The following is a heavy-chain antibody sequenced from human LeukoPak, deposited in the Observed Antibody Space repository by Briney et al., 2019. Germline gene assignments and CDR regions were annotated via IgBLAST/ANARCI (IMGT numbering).Heavy chain of an antibody. V-gene: IGHV4-61*02. Sequence: NPSQTLSLTCTVSGGSISSGSYYWTWIRQPAGKGLEWIGRIYTSGSSNYNPSLKSRVTISVDTSKNQFSLKLSSVTAADTAVYYCAREWDYSGSYELSYYYYMDVWGKGTTVTISS. D-gene: IGHD1-26*01. CDR2: IYTSGSS. CDR3: AREWDYSGSYELSYYYYMDV. J-gene: IGHJ6*03. CDR1: GGSISSGSYY.